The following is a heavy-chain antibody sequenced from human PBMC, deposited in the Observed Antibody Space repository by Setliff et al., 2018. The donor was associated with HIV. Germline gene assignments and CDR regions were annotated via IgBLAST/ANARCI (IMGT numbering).Heavy chain of an antibody. V-gene: IGHV3-30*03. CDR1: RFTFNSFG. J-gene: IGHJ3*02. CDR2: ISYDGNNK. CDR3: TRYPWAFDI. Sequence: LRLSCATSRFTFNSFGLHWVRQAPGKGLEWVAFISYDGNNKNYADSVKGRFTISRDNAKNSLYLQMNSLRAEDTAVYYCTRYPWAFDIWGQGTMVTVSS.